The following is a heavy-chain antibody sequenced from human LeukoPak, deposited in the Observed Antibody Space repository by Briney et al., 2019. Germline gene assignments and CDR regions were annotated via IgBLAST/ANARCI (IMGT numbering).Heavy chain of an antibody. CDR1: GGSISSSSYY. CDR2: IYYSGST. J-gene: IGHJ4*02. D-gene: IGHD4-17*01. Sequence: SETLSLTCTVSGGSISSSSYYWGWIRQPPGKGLEWIGSIYYSGSTYYNPSLKSRVTISVDTSKNQFSLKLSSVTAADTAVYYCARDRVGDYEEDYFDYWGQGTLVTVSS. V-gene: IGHV4-39*07. CDR3: ARDRVGDYEEDYFDY.